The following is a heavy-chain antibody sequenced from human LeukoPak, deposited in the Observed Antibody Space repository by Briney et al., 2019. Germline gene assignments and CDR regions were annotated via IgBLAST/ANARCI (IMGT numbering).Heavy chain of an antibody. J-gene: IGHJ4*02. CDR2: IYPGDSDT. CDR1: GYSFTSYW. D-gene: IGHD3-10*01. Sequence: GESLKISCKGSGYSFTSYWIGWVRQMPGKGLEWMGIIYPGDSDTRYSPSFQGQVTISADKSISTAYLQWSSLKASDTAMYYCARLTPYGSGSYYNLRGYYFDYWGQGTLVTVSS. V-gene: IGHV5-51*01. CDR3: ARLTPYGSGSYYNLRGYYFDY.